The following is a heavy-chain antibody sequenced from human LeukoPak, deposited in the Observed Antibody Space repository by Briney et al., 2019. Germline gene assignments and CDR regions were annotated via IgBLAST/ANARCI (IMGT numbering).Heavy chain of an antibody. V-gene: IGHV4-39*07. CDR3: ARASGYSYGRIDY. CDR2: IYYSGNT. Sequence: SETLSLTCIVSGGSISTSAYYWGWIRQPPGEGLQWIGSIYYSGNTYYNSSLKSRVTISVDTSTSQFSLKLSSVTAADTAVYYCARASGYSYGRIDYWGQGTLVTVSS. D-gene: IGHD5-18*01. CDR1: GGSISTSAYY. J-gene: IGHJ4*02.